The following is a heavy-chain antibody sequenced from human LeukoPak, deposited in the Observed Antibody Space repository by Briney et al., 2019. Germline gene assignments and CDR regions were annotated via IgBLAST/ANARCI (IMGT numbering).Heavy chain of an antibody. CDR2: IRSEAYGQTT. V-gene: IGHV3-49*04. Sequence: GSLRLSCTASGFSFGDHALTWVRQAPGEGREWVCFIRSEAYGQTTEYAASVKDRFTISRDNSKGIVYLQMNSLKTEDTTKYYCARGPIYLWIYYGMDVWGQGATVIVSS. D-gene: IGHD3-9*01. CDR1: GFSFGDHA. CDR3: ARGPIYLWIYYGMDV. J-gene: IGHJ6*02.